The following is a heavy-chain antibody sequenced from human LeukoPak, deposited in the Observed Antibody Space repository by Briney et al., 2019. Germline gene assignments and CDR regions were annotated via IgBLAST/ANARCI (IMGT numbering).Heavy chain of an antibody. J-gene: IGHJ6*02. CDR1: GFTFSDYY. CDR3: ARPLRLSYYYYGMDV. CDR2: ISSSGSTI. D-gene: IGHD2/OR15-2a*01. V-gene: IGHV3-11*01. Sequence: PGGSLRLSCAASGFTFSDYYMSWIRQAPGKGLEWVSYISSSGSTIYYADSVKGRFTISRDNAKNSLYLQMNSLRAEDTAVYYCARPLRLSYYYYGMDVWGQGTLVTVSS.